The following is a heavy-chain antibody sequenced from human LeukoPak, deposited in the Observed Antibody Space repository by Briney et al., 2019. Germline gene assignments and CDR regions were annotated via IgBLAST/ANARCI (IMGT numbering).Heavy chain of an antibody. V-gene: IGHV1-2*02. D-gene: IGHD3-3*01. CDR3: ARDKAQPALYDFWSGYYMN. J-gene: IGHJ4*02. Sequence: ASVKVSCKASGYTFTGYYMHWVRQAPGQGLEWMGWINPNSGGTNYAQKFQGRVTMTRDTSISTAYMELCRLRSDATAVYYGARDKAQPALYDFWSGYYMNWGQGTLVTVSS. CDR1: GYTFTGYY. CDR2: INPNSGGT.